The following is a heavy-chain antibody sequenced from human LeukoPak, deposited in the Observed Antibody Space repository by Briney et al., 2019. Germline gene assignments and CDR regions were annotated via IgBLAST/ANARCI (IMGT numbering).Heavy chain of an antibody. D-gene: IGHD1-7*01. V-gene: IGHV4-61*02. CDR1: GGSISSGSSY. Sequence: SETLSLTCTVSGGSISSGSSYWSWIRQPAGKGLECIGRIYSSGSTNYNPSLKSRLAISVDTSKNQFSLKLSSVTAADTAVYYCARDRGGSDWNYHFNYGGKETLVIVSS. CDR3: ARDRGGSDWNYHFNY. CDR2: IYSSGST. J-gene: IGHJ4*02.